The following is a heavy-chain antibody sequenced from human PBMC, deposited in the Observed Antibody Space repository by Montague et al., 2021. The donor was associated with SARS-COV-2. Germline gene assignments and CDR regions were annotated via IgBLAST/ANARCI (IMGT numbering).Heavy chain of an antibody. Sequence: SLRLSCAASGFTFSSYWMHWVRQAPGKGLVWVSRINSDGSSTSYADSVKGRFTISRDNAKNTLYLQMNSLRAEDTAVYYRARDLHHFYDYIWGSYRPHYYYGMDVWGQGTTVTVSS. D-gene: IGHD3-16*02. CDR3: ARDLHHFYDYIWGSYRPHYYYGMDV. CDR2: INSDGSST. J-gene: IGHJ6*02. V-gene: IGHV3-74*01. CDR1: GFTFSSYW.